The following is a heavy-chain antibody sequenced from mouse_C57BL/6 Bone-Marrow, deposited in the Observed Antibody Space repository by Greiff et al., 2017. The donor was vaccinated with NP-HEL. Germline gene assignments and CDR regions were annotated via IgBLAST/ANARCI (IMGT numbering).Heavy chain of an antibody. CDR1: GFTFSDYY. V-gene: IGHV5-16*01. D-gene: IGHD2-4*01. J-gene: IGHJ4*01. CDR2: INYDGSST. CDR3: AREGGLRRRTYAMDY. Sequence: EVQLVESEGGLVQPGSSMKLSCTASGFTFSDYYMAWVRQVPEKGLEWVANINYDGSSTYYLDSLKSRSIISGDNAKNILYLQMSSLKSEDTATYYCAREGGLRRRTYAMDYWGQGTSVTVSA.